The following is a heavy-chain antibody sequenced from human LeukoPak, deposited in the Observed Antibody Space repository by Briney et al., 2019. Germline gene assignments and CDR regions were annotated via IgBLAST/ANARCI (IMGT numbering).Heavy chain of an antibody. CDR3: ARTVLYCGGDCSSYFDY. CDR1: GFTFSSYA. D-gene: IGHD2-21*02. CDR2: IYSGGST. V-gene: IGHV3-66*01. J-gene: IGHJ4*02. Sequence: QTGGSLRLSCAASGFTFSSYAMSWVRQAPGKGLEWVSVIYSGGSTYYADSVKGRFTISRDNSKNTLYLQMNSLRAEDTAVYYCARTVLYCGGDCSSYFDYWGQGTLVTVSS.